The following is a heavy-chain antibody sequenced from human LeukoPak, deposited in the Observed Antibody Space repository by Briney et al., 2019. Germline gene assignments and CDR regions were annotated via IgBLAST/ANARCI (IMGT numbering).Heavy chain of an antibody. CDR1: GFTSSSYW. J-gene: IGHJ6*03. D-gene: IGHD3-3*01. Sequence: GGSLRLSCAASGFTSSSYWMHWVRQAPGKGLVWVSRINTDGSSTSYADSVKGRFTISRDNAKNTLYLQMNSLRAEDTAVYYCARGHYDPLYHMDVWGKGTTVTVSS. CDR3: ARGHYDPLYHMDV. CDR2: INTDGSST. V-gene: IGHV3-74*01.